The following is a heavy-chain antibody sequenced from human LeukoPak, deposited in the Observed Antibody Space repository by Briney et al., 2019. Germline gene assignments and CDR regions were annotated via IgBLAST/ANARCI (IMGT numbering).Heavy chain of an antibody. CDR3: ARVGPPSVVTMTFDF. D-gene: IGHD2-2*01. CDR2: IWYDGSNK. Sequence: GGSLRLSCAASGFTFSSYGMHWVRQAPGKGLEWVAVIWYDGSNKYYADSVKGRFTISRDNSKNTLYLQMNSLRAEDTALYYCARVGPPSVVTMTFDFWGQETLVTVSS. CDR1: GFTFSSYG. J-gene: IGHJ4*02. V-gene: IGHV3-33*01.